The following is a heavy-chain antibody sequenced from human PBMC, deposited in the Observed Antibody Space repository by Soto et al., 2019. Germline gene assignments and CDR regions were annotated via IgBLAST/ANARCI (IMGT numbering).Heavy chain of an antibody. V-gene: IGHV1-2*02. CDR3: SRDPTPLTYYYGSGSSNWFAP. J-gene: IGHJ5*02. Sequence: QVQLVQSGAEVKKPGASVKVSCKASGYTFTGYYMHWVRQAPGHGLEWMGWINPNSGGTNNAQKDKGKVTTAKHTNISTVYIEMSRLRSDDTAVYYCSRDPTPLTYYYGSGSSNWFAPWGQGTLVTVSS. CDR2: INPNSGGT. D-gene: IGHD3-10*01. CDR1: GYTFTGYY.